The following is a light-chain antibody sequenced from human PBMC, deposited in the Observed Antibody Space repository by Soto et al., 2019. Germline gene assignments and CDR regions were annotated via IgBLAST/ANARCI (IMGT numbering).Light chain of an antibody. Sequence: QSVLPQPPSTSGTPGQRVTISCSGSSSNIGSNHVYWYQQFPGMAPKLLMYRSDQRPTGVPDRFSGSKSGTSASLAISGLRSDDEADYYCSARDDSLSGVVFGGGTQLTVL. V-gene: IGLV1-47*01. J-gene: IGLJ2*01. CDR2: RSD. CDR1: SSNIGSNH. CDR3: SARDDSLSGVV.